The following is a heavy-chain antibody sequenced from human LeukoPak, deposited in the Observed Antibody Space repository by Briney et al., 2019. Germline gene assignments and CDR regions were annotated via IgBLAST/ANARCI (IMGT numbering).Heavy chain of an antibody. J-gene: IGHJ4*02. CDR1: GGSISSYY. V-gene: IGHV4-59*01. Sequence: PSETLSLTCTVSGGSISSYYWSWIRQPPGKGLEWIGYIYYSGSTNYNPSLKSRVTISVDTSKNQFSLKLSSVTAADTAVYYCARWGRYCSGGSCYRASYFDYWGQGTLVTVSS. D-gene: IGHD2-15*01. CDR2: IYYSGST. CDR3: ARWGRYCSGGSCYRASYFDY.